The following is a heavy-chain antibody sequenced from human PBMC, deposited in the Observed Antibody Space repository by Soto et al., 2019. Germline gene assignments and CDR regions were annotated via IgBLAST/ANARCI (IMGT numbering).Heavy chain of an antibody. CDR2: VIPILGIA. V-gene: IGHV1-69*02. Sequence: QVQLVQSGAEVQKPGSSVKVSCKASGGTFSSYTISWVRQAPGQGLEWMGRVIPILGIANYAQTFQGRVTITGDKSPSTAYMELSHLRSEDTAVYYWARGRGIAAAGTRGGFDYWGQGTLVTVSS. J-gene: IGHJ4*02. CDR3: ARGRGIAAAGTRGGFDY. CDR1: GGTFSSYT. D-gene: IGHD6-13*01.